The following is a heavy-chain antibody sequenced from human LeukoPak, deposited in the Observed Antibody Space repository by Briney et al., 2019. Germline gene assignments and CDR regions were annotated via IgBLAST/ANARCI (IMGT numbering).Heavy chain of an antibody. D-gene: IGHD2-2*01. CDR1: GGAFSSYA. Sequence: SVKVSCKASGGAFSSYAISWVRQAPGQGLEWMGGIIPIFGTANYAQKFQGRVTITADKSTSTAYMELSSLRSEDTAVYYCARAEAGDIVVVPAATGTDYYYGMDVWGKGTTVTVSS. CDR3: ARAEAGDIVVVPAATGTDYYYGMDV. J-gene: IGHJ6*04. V-gene: IGHV1-69*06. CDR2: IIPIFGTA.